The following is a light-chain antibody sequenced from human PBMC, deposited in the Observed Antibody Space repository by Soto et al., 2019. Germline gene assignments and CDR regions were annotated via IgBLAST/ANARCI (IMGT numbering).Light chain of an antibody. CDR3: QQSYSTPSIT. CDR2: AAS. V-gene: IGKV1-39*01. Sequence: DIHMTQSPSSLSASVGDRVTITCLTSQSISSYLNWYQQKPGKAPKLLIYAASSLQSGVPSRFSGSGSGTDFTLTISSLQPEDFATYYCQQSYSTPSITFGQGRRLEIK. CDR1: QSISSY. J-gene: IGKJ5*01.